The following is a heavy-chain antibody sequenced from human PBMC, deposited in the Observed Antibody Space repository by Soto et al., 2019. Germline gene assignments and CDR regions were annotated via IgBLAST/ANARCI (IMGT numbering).Heavy chain of an antibody. CDR3: AKDGLGIAVAGNDYYYYGMDV. CDR2: ISYDGSNK. Sequence: QVQLVESGGGVVQPGRSLRLSCAASGFTFSSYGMHWVRQAPGKGLEWVAVISYDGSNKYYADSVKGRFTISRDNSKNTLYLQMNSLRAEDTAVYYCAKDGLGIAVAGNDYYYYGMDVWGQGTTVTVSS. V-gene: IGHV3-30*18. CDR1: GFTFSSYG. J-gene: IGHJ6*02. D-gene: IGHD6-19*01.